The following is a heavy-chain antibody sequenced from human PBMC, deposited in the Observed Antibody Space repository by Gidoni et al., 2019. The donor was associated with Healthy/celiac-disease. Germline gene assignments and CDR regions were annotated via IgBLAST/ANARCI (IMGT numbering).Heavy chain of an antibody. CDR1: GYY. V-gene: IGHV4-61*08. Sequence: GYYWSWIRQPPGKGLEWIGYIYYSGSTNYNPSLKRRVTISVDTSKNQFSLKLSSVTAADTAVYYCARGGRSDTAMVPPLYFYWGQGTLVTVSS. CDR3: ARGGRSDTAMVPPLYFY. J-gene: IGHJ4*02. D-gene: IGHD5-18*01. CDR2: IYYSGST.